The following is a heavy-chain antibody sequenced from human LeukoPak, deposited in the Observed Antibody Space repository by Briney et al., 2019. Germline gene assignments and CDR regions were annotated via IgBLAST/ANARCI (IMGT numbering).Heavy chain of an antibody. Sequence: GESLKISCKGSGYSFTSYWIGWVRQMPGKGLEWMGIIYPGDSDTRYSPSYQGQVTISADKSISTAYLQWSSLKASDTAMYYCARLGATTVTTDYYYYYMDVWGKGTTVTVSS. CDR1: GYSFTSYW. V-gene: IGHV5-51*01. CDR2: IYPGDSDT. J-gene: IGHJ6*03. D-gene: IGHD4-17*01. CDR3: ARLGATTVTTDYYYYYMDV.